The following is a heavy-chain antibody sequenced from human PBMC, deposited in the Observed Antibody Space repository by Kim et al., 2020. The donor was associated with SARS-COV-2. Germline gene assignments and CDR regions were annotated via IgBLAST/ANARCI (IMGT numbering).Heavy chain of an antibody. V-gene: IGHV4-34*01. CDR3: ARDESAAAGLLEFDY. CDR2: INHSGST. D-gene: IGHD6-13*01. Sequence: SETLSLTCAVYGGSFSGYYWSWIRQPPGKGLEWIGEINHSGSTNYNPSLKSRVTISVDTSKNQFSLKLSSVTAADTAVYYCARDESAAAGLLEFDYWGQGTLVTVSS. CDR1: GGSFSGYY. J-gene: IGHJ4*02.